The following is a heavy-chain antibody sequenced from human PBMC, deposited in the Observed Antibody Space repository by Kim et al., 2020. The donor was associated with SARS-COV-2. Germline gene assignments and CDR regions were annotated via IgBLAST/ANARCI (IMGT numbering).Heavy chain of an antibody. V-gene: IGHV4-34*01. D-gene: IGHD1-26*01. CDR3: ARLGGKTHRGYNWFDP. J-gene: IGHJ5*02. Sequence: PSRKRRVTISVDTSMNQFSVKLNSVTAADTAVYYCARLGGKTHRGYNWFDPWGQGTLVTVSS.